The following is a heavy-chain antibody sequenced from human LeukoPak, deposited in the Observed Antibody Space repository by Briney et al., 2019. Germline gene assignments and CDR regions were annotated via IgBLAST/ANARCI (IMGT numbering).Heavy chain of an antibody. CDR1: GLMFSNYD. CDR2: ISSTRRYT. Sequence: GGSVRLSCAAPGLMFSNYDMTWVRQAPGKGLEWMSSISSTRRYTFSTASTRGRFIISRDNSKNTLYLDIFSVRVEDTAIYFCAGKLPGDSYYFDSWGQGTRVTVSS. J-gene: IGHJ4*02. V-gene: IGHV3-23*01. CDR3: AGKLPGDSYYFDS. D-gene: IGHD2-21*01.